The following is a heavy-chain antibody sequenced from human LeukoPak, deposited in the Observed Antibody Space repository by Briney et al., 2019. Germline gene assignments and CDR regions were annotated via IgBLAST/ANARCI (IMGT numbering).Heavy chain of an antibody. CDR2: IIPIFGTA. CDR3: ARVDRNWFDP. Sequence: GASVKVSCKASGGTFSSYAISWVRQAPGQGLEWMGGIIPIFGTANYAQKFQGRVTITADESTSTAYMELSSLRSEDTAVYYCARVDRNWFDPWGQGTLVTVSS. V-gene: IGHV1-69*13. J-gene: IGHJ5*02. D-gene: IGHD1-14*01. CDR1: GGTFSSYA.